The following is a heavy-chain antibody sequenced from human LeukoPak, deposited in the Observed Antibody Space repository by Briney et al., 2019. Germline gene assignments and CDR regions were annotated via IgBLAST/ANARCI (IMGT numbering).Heavy chain of an antibody. CDR2: ISSSSSYI. J-gene: IGHJ3*02. CDR3: ASRTPDYGDYEEGAFDI. D-gene: IGHD4-17*01. Sequence: GGSLRLSCAASGFTFTSYSMNWVRQAPGKGLEWVSSISSSSSYIYYADSVKGRFTISRDNAKNSLYLQMNSLRAEDTAVYYCASRTPDYGDYEEGAFDIWGQGTMVTVSS. CDR1: GFTFTSYS. V-gene: IGHV3-21*04.